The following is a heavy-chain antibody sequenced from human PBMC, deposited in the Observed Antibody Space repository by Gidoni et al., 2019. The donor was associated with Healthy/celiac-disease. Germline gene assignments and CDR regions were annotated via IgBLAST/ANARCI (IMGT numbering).Heavy chain of an antibody. D-gene: IGHD3-10*01. CDR3: ARQGRGASFSDY. CDR1: GGSISSSSYY. J-gene: IGHJ4*02. CDR2: MYYSGST. Sequence: TLYITCTVSGGSISSSSYYWCWIRQPPGKGLEWLGSMYYSGSTDYNPALKSRVTISVDTAKNQFSLRLSSVAAAVTAVYYCARQGRGASFSDYWGQGTLVTVSS. V-gene: IGHV4-39*01.